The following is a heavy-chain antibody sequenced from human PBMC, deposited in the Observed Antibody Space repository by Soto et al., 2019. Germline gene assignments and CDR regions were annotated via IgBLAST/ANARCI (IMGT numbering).Heavy chain of an antibody. CDR2: INTGSSNT. V-gene: IGHV1-3*04. J-gene: IGHJ4*02. CDR3: ARAMPTAGYIYVDQ. D-gene: IGHD3-9*01. Sequence: QVDLVQSGAEVKEPGASVRISCEASGYTFTSYGIHWVRQAPGQRLEWMGWINTGSSNTRYSPEFQARVTITRDTSASTAYMELNSLRSEDTAVYYCARAMPTAGYIYVDQWGQGTVVTVSS. CDR1: GYTFTSYG.